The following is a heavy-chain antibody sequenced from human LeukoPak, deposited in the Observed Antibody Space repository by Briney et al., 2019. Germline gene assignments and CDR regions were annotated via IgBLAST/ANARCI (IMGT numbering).Heavy chain of an antibody. D-gene: IGHD3-16*02. CDR2: INPNSGGT. CDR1: GYTFTGYY. Sequence: GASVKVSCKASGYTFTGYYMHWVRQAPGQGLEWMGWINPNSGGTNYAQKFQGRATMTRDTSISTAYMELSRLRSDDTAVYYCARAGPVWGSYRQFDYWGQGTLVTVSS. V-gene: IGHV1-2*02. CDR3: ARAGPVWGSYRQFDY. J-gene: IGHJ4*02.